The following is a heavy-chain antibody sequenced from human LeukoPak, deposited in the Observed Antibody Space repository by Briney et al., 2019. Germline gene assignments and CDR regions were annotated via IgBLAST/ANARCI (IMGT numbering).Heavy chain of an antibody. D-gene: IGHD3-3*01. J-gene: IGHJ4*02. CDR1: GYTFTGYY. CDR2: INPNSGGT. Sequence: GASVKVSCKASGYTFTGYYMHWVRQAPGQGLEWMGRINPNSGGTNYAQKFQGRVTMTRDTSISTAYMELSRLRSDDTAVYYCARDMSRYCDFWSGYGSDYWGQGTLVTVSS. CDR3: ARDMSRYCDFWSGYGSDY. V-gene: IGHV1-2*06.